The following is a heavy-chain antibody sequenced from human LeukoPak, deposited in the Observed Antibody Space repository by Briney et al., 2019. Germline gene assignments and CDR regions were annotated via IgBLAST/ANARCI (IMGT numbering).Heavy chain of an antibody. V-gene: IGHV3-23*01. D-gene: IGHD4-23*01. CDR1: GFTLNSYA. CDR3: AKSVTADP. J-gene: IGHJ5*02. Sequence: PGGSLRLSCAASGFTLNSYAMNWVRQAPGKGLEWVSSISGSGGSTNYADSVKGRFTISRDNSRNTVYLQMNSLRAEDTAVYYCAKSVTADPWGQGTLVTVSS. CDR2: ISGSGGST.